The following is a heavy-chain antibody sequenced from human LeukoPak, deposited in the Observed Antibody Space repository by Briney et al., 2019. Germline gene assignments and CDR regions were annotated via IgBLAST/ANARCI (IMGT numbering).Heavy chain of an antibody. V-gene: IGHV1-2*02. CDR1: GYTFTGYY. J-gene: IGHJ4*02. D-gene: IGHD3-16*01. Sequence: GASVKVSCKASGYTFTGYYMHWVRQAPGQGLEWMGWINPNSGGTNYAQKFQGRVTMTRDTSISTAYMELSRLRSDDTAVYYCARDGGGLNGIHADYWGQGTLVTVSS. CDR3: ARDGGGLNGIHADY. CDR2: INPNSGGT.